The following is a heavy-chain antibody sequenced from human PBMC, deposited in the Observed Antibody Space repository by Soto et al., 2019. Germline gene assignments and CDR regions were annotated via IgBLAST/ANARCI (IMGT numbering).Heavy chain of an antibody. D-gene: IGHD4-17*01. V-gene: IGHV4-34*01. Sequence: PLETLSLTCAVYGGSFSGYYWSWIRQPPGKGLEWIGEINHSGSTNYNPSLKSRVTISVDTSKNQFSLKLSSVTAADTAVYYCARGRRTTVTIDYWGQGTLVTVSS. CDR3: ARGRRTTVTIDY. CDR1: GGSFSGYY. CDR2: INHSGST. J-gene: IGHJ4*02.